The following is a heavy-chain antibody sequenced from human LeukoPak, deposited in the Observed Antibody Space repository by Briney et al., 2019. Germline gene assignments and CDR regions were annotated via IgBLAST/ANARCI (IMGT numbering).Heavy chain of an antibody. CDR2: IYSDNT. CDR1: GFTFSDYY. CDR3: ARRAGAYSHPYDY. J-gene: IGHJ4*02. D-gene: IGHD4/OR15-4a*01. V-gene: IGHV3-53*01. Sequence: QPGGSLRLSCAASGFTFSDYYMSWIRQAPGKGLEWVSFIYSDNTHYSDSVKGRFTISRDNSKNTLYLQMNSLRAEDTAVYYRARRAGAYSHPYDYWGQGTLVTVSS.